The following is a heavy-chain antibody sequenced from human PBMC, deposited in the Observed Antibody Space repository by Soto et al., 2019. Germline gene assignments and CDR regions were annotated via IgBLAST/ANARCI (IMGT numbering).Heavy chain of an antibody. CDR3: ARDGAISGSFDY. D-gene: IGHD6-19*01. CDR1: GFTFSSFS. J-gene: IGHJ4*02. V-gene: IGHV3-48*02. Sequence: EVQLVESGGGLVQPGGSLRLSCVASGFTFSSFSMNWVRQSPGKGLEWVSYISTTSSTIHYADSVKGRFTISRDNAKNSLYLQMISLRDEDTAVSYCARDGAISGSFDYWGQGTLVTVSS. CDR2: ISTTSSTI.